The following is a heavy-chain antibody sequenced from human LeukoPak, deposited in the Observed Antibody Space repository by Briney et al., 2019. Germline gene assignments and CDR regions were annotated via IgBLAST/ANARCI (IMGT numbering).Heavy chain of an antibody. V-gene: IGHV4-59*08. J-gene: IGHJ5*02. CDR2: IYYSGST. CDR1: GGSISSYY. CDR3: ARHNGGSYSSFDP. Sequence: SETLSLTCTVSGGSISSYYWSWIRQPPGKGLEWIGYIYYSGSTNYNPSLKSRVTISVDTSKNQFSLKLSSATAADTAVYYCARHNGGSYSSFDPWGQGTLVTVSS. D-gene: IGHD1-26*01.